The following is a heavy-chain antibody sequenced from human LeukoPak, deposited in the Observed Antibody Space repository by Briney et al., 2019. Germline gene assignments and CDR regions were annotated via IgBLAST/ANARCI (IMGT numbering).Heavy chain of an antibody. Sequence: SETLSLTCTVSGGSISSSSYYWGWLRQPPGKGLEWVGSIYYSGSTYYNPSLKSRVTISVDTSKNQFSLKLSSVPAADTAVYYCARDRAVRGVSQSYDYWGQGTLVTVSS. V-gene: IGHV4-39*07. CDR2: IYYSGST. CDR1: GGSISSSSYY. CDR3: ARDRAVRGVSQSYDY. J-gene: IGHJ4*02. D-gene: IGHD3-10*01.